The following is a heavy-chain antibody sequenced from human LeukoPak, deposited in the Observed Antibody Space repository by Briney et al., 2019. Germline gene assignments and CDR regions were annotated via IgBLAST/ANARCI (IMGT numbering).Heavy chain of an antibody. D-gene: IGHD6-13*01. Sequence: SETLSLTCTVSGGSISSYYRSWIRQPAGKGLEWIGRIYTSGSTNYNPSLKRRVTISGDKSKNQFSLKLSSVTAADTAVYYCALGVDSSSSSDAFDIWGQGTMVTVSS. J-gene: IGHJ3*02. CDR3: ALGVDSSSSSDAFDI. V-gene: IGHV4-4*07. CDR2: IYTSGST. CDR1: GGSISSYY.